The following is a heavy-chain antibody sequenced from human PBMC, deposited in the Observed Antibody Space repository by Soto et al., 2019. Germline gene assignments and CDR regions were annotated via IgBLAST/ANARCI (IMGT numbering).Heavy chain of an antibody. CDR1: GFTFSTYS. Sequence: EVQLVESGGGLVKPGGSLRLSCAASGFTFSTYSMNWVRQAPGMGLEWVSFISSSTSYIYYADSVKGRFTISRDNAKNSLYLQMNSLRSDDTAVYYCARDVTQLRYFDWLLPSFFDYWGQGTLVTVTS. J-gene: IGHJ4*02. CDR2: ISSSTSYI. CDR3: ARDVTQLRYFDWLLPSFFDY. V-gene: IGHV3-21*06. D-gene: IGHD3-9*01.